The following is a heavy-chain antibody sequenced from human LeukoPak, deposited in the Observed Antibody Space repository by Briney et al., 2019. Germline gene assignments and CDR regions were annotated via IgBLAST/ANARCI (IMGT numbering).Heavy chain of an antibody. J-gene: IGHJ3*02. V-gene: IGHV3-30*19. CDR1: GFTFSSYG. CDR2: IWYDGSNK. D-gene: IGHD3-3*01. CDR3: AREVLRFLEWLPDDAFDI. Sequence: PGRSLRLSCAASGFTFSSYGMHWVRQAPGKGLEWVAVIWYDGSNKYYADSVKGRFTISRDNSKNTLYLQMNSLRAEDTAVYYCAREVLRFLEWLPDDAFDIWGQGTMVTVSS.